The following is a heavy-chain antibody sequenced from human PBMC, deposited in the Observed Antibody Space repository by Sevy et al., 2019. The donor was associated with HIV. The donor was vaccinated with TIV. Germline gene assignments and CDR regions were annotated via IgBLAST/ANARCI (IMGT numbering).Heavy chain of an antibody. J-gene: IGHJ5*02. CDR3: ARTFGRYNWNDRVA. V-gene: IGHV4-38-2*01. Sequence: SETLSLTCAVSGYSISSGYYWGWIRQPPGKGLEWIGSIYHSGSTYYNPSLKSRVTISVDTSKNQFSLKLSSVTAADTAVYYCARTFGRYNWNDRVAWGQGTLVTVSS. CDR1: GYSISSGYY. CDR2: IYHSGST. D-gene: IGHD1-1*01.